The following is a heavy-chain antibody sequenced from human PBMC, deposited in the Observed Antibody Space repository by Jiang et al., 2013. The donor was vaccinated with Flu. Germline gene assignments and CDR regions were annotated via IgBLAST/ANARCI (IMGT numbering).Heavy chain of an antibody. Sequence: SLKGRVTISQDMSKNQFSLKLNSVTAADTAVYYCARHAVVAGAPSFDFWGQGTLVSVS. D-gene: IGHD1-26*01. CDR3: ARHAVVAGAPSFDF. V-gene: IGHV4-59*08. J-gene: IGHJ4*02.